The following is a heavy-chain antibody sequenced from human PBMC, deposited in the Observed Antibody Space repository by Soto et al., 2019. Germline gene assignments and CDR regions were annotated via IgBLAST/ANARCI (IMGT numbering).Heavy chain of an antibody. CDR2: IIPIFGTA. Sequence: SVKVSCKASGGTFSSYAISWVRQAPGQGLEWIGGIIPIFGTANYAQKFQGRVTITADESTSTAYMELSSLRSEDTAVYYCASSRVGATRSDYYFDYWGQGTLVTVSS. J-gene: IGHJ4*02. V-gene: IGHV1-69*13. CDR3: ASSRVGATRSDYYFDY. CDR1: GGTFSSYA. D-gene: IGHD1-26*01.